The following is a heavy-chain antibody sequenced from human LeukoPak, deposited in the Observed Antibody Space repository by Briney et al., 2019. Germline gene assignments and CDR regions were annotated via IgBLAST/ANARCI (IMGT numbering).Heavy chain of an antibody. Sequence: SETLSLTCTGSGGSISSYYWSWIRQPPGKGLEWIGYIYYSGSTNYNPSLKSRVTTSVDTSKNQFSLKLSSVTAADTAVYYCARGFDYVWGSYDYWGQGTLVTVSS. CDR2: IYYSGST. J-gene: IGHJ4*02. V-gene: IGHV4-59*01. CDR3: ARGFDYVWGSYDY. CDR1: GGSISSYY. D-gene: IGHD3-16*01.